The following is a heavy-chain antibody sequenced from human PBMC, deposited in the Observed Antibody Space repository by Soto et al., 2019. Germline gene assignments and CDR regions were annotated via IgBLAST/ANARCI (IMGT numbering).Heavy chain of an antibody. CDR2: ISGSGGGT. Sequence: EVQLLESGGGLAQPGGSLRLSCAASGFTFGGYAMSWVRHAPGKGLEWVSGISGSGGGTYYAASVKGRLTISRDNSKNTVFLQMNRLRDEDTDVYYCAKRRDGQNNGAFDIWGQGTMVTVSS. J-gene: IGHJ3*02. CDR3: AKRRDGQNNGAFDI. D-gene: IGHD1-20*01. CDR1: GFTFGGYA. V-gene: IGHV3-23*01.